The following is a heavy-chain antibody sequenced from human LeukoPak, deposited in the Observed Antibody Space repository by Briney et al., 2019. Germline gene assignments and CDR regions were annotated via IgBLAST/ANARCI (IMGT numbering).Heavy chain of an antibody. CDR1: GFTFSSYA. V-gene: IGHV3-23*01. CDR3: AKERRYDSSWPDY. J-gene: IGHJ4*02. D-gene: IGHD6-13*01. Sequence: GGSLRHSCAASGFTFSSYAMSWVRQAPGKGLEWVSAISGSGGSTYYADSVKGRFTISRDISKNTLYLQMNSLRAEDTAVYYCAKERRYDSSWPDYWGQGTLVSVSS. CDR2: ISGSGGST.